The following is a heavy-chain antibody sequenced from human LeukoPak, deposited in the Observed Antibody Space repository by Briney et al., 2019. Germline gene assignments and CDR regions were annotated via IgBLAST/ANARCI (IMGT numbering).Heavy chain of an antibody. D-gene: IGHD3-22*01. CDR3: ARRAYYYDSSGYYQDAFDI. J-gene: IGHJ3*02. Sequence: SETLSLTCAVYGGSFSGYYWSWIRQPPGKGLERIGEINHSGSTNYNPSLKSRVTISVDTSKNQFSLKLSPVTAADTAVYYCARRAYYYDSSGYYQDAFDIWGQGTMVTVSS. CDR2: INHSGST. V-gene: IGHV4-34*01. CDR1: GGSFSGYY.